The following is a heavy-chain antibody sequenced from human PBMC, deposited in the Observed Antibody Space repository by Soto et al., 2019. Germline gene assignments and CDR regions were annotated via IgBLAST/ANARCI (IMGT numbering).Heavy chain of an antibody. J-gene: IGHJ4*02. CDR2: ISWSTSSI. V-gene: IGHV3-9*01. CDR1: GFTFDDYA. Sequence: RLSCVASGFTFDDYAMHWVRQIPGKGLQWVSGISWSTSSIGYGASLRGRFLISRDNANNSLYLQMNDLRPEDTALYYCGKASSSNSWSPIDYWGQGTMVTVSS. CDR3: GKASSSNSWSPIDY. D-gene: IGHD3-3*01.